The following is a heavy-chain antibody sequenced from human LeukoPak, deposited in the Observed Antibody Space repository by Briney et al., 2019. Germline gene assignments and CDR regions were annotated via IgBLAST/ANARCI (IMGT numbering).Heavy chain of an antibody. Sequence: ASVKVSCKASGYTFTGYYMHWVRQAPGQGLEWMGWINPNSGGTNYAQKFQGRVTMTRDTSISIAYMELSRLRSDDTAVYYCARDAAPGNTYFDYWGQGTLVTVSS. V-gene: IGHV1-2*02. D-gene: IGHD2/OR15-2a*01. J-gene: IGHJ4*02. CDR1: GYTFTGYY. CDR3: ARDAAPGNTYFDY. CDR2: INPNSGGT.